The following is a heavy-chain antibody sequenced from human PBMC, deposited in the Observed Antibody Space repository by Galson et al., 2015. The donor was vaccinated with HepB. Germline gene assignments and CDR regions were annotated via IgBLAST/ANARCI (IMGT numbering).Heavy chain of an antibody. CDR1: GGTFSNNS. V-gene: IGHV1-69*13. CDR2: IIPIFGTS. J-gene: IGHJ5*02. CDR3: VRDRYCSGRNCVDCFDP. D-gene: IGHD2-15*01. Sequence: SVKVSCKASGGTFSNNSTIWVRQPPGQGLEWMGGIIPIFGTSNFAQKFQGRVTMTADESTSTAYMELSSLRSDDTAVYYCVRDRYCSGRNCVDCFDPWGQGTLVTVSP.